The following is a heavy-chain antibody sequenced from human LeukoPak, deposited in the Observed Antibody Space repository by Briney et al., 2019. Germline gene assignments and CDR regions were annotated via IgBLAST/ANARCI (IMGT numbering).Heavy chain of an antibody. Sequence: ASVKVSCKASGGTFSSYAISWVRQAPGQGLEWMGGIIPIFGTANYAQKFQGRVTITADESTSTAYMELSSLRSEDTAVYCCAASGYSYGRYYFDYWGQGTLVTVSS. J-gene: IGHJ4*02. CDR2: IIPIFGTA. V-gene: IGHV1-69*01. D-gene: IGHD5-18*01. CDR1: GGTFSSYA. CDR3: AASGYSYGRYYFDY.